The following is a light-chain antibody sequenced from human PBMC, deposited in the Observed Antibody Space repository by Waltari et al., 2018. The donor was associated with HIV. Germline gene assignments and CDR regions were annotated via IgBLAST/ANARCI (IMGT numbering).Light chain of an antibody. V-gene: IGKV3-11*01. CDR3: QQRRNWPLT. J-gene: IGKJ4*01. Sequence: EIVLTQSPATLSLSPGERASLSCTASENINNYLAWYQQKPGQDPRLVIYDSSNRAPGVPDRFSGGGSETHFALIISSLEPEDFAVYYCQQRRNWPLTFGGGTKVEIK. CDR1: ENINNY. CDR2: DSS.